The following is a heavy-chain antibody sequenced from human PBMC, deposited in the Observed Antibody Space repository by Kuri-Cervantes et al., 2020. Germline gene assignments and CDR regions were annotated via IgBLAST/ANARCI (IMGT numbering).Heavy chain of an antibody. CDR1: SGSISSYY. V-gene: IGHV4-59*01. D-gene: IGHD1-7*01. J-gene: IGHJ4*02. CDR2: IYYSGST. CDR3: ARTRNSGYFDY. Sequence: SETLSLTCTVSSGSISSYYWSWIRQPPGKGLEWIGYIYYSGSTNYNPSLKSRVTILVDTSKNQFSLRLTSVTAADTAIYYCARTRNSGYFDYWGQGAPVTVSS.